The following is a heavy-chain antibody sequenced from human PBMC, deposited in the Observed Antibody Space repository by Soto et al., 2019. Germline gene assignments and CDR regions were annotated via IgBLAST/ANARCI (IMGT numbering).Heavy chain of an antibody. J-gene: IGHJ4*02. CDR2: ISSSSSNI. CDR1: GFTFSSRA. D-gene: IGHD1-20*01. V-gene: IGHV3-48*02. Sequence: EVQLVESGGGLVQPGGSLRLSCTASGFTFSSRAMNWVRQFPGRGLEWVSYISSSSSNIDYADSVKGRFTVSRDNAKNSLYLRMNTLRDEDTDVYYCASDRSLGSNWYYYLESWGQGTLVTVSS. CDR3: ASDRSLGSNWYYYLES.